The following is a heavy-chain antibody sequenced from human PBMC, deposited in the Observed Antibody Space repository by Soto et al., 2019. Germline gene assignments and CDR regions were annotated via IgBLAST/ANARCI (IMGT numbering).Heavy chain of an antibody. Sequence: SETLSLTCTASGGSISSDNYFWSWIRQHPGKGQEWIGYIDYIGRAYYNPSLKSRVTTSVDTSKNQFSLRLSTVTVADTATYYCAREVKSGAAYDAFDIWGQQKGVAVSS. J-gene: IGHJ3*02. V-gene: IGHV4-31*03. D-gene: IGHD2-15*01. CDR2: IDYIGRA. CDR1: GGSISSDNYF. CDR3: AREVKSGAAYDAFDI.